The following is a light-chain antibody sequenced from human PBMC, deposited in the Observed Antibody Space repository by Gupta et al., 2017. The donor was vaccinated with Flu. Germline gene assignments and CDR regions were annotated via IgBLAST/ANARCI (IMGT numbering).Light chain of an antibody. CDR3: QHEVNYAWA. CDR2: KAS. Sequence: PSPLSASVGDRVTITCRASQSVSTWLAWYQQKPGKAPKVLIYKASTVESGVPSRFSGSGSGTEFTLTISSLQPDDFASYYCQHEVNYAWAFGQGTKVEIK. CDR1: QSVSTW. V-gene: IGKV1-5*03. J-gene: IGKJ1*01.